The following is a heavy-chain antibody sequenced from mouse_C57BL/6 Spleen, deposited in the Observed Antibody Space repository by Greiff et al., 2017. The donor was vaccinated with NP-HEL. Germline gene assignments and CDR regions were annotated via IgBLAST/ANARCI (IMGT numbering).Heavy chain of an antibody. V-gene: IGHV1-26*01. J-gene: IGHJ1*03. CDR1: GYTFTDYY. D-gene: IGHD2-4*01. Sequence: EVQLQQSGPELVKPGASVKISCKASGYTFTDYYMNWVKQSHGKSLEWIGDINPNNGGTSYNQKFKGKATLTVDKSSSTAYMELRSLTSEDSAVYYGARSGLYDYDYVDVWGTGTTVNVSS. CDR3: ARSGLYDYDYVDV. CDR2: INPNNGGT.